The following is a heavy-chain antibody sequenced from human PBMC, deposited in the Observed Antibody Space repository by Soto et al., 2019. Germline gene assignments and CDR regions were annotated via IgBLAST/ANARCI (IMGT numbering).Heavy chain of an antibody. Sequence: EVQLLESGGGLVQPGGSLRLSCAASAFAFSRSAMSWVRQTPGKGLEWVSVISGSGDRTFYADSVKGWVTISRDNSKNTLYLEMSSLRVEDTAVYYCAKGLSGSGAYQYFDPWGQGTLVTVSS. CDR2: ISGSGDRT. CDR3: AKGLSGSGAYQYFDP. V-gene: IGHV3-23*01. CDR1: AFAFSRSA. D-gene: IGHD3-10*01. J-gene: IGHJ5*02.